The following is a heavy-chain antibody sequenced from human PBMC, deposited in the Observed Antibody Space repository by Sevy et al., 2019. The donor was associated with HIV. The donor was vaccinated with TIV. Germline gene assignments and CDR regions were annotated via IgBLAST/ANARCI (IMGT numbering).Heavy chain of an antibody. Sequence: GGSLRLSCAASGFNFSPYTMSWVRQAPGKGLEWVSGISGDGGGTYYTDSIRGRFTISRDNSKNSLYLQMNSLRAEDTAVNYCARVLGQRYFVLWGRGTLVTVSS. D-gene: IGHD2-8*02. V-gene: IGHV3-23*01. CDR3: ARVLGQRYFVL. CDR1: GFNFSPYT. J-gene: IGHJ2*01. CDR2: ISGDGGGT.